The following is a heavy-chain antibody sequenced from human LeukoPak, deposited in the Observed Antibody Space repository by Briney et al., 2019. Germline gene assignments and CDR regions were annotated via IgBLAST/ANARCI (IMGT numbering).Heavy chain of an antibody. CDR3: AKVSGFKITFGGVID. V-gene: IGHV3-30*01. CDR1: GFTFSNYA. Sequence: GRSLRLSCAASGFTFSNYAMHWVRQAPGKGLDWVAVISYDGNIKIHADSVKGRFTISRDNSKNTVYLQMNSLRPEDTAVFYCAKVSGFKITFGGVIDWGQGTPVTVSS. CDR2: ISYDGNIK. D-gene: IGHD3-16*02. J-gene: IGHJ4*02.